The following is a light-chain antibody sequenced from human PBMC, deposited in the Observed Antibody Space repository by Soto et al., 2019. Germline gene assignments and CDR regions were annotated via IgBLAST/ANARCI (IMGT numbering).Light chain of an antibody. V-gene: IGKV2-28*01. J-gene: IGKJ5*01. CDR1: QSLLHSRGYNY. CDR2: LAF. Sequence: DIVMTQSPLFMYVAPGEPASTTCRSSQSLLHSRGYNYLDWSLQKKGQSPQILIYLAFNRYSGVPDRFSGSGSGTEFTLKISRVEAEDVCVYYCMQSIQTPLTFGQGTRLEIK. CDR3: MQSIQTPLT.